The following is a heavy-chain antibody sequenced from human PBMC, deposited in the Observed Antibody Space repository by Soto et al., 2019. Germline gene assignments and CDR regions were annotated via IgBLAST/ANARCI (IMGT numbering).Heavy chain of an antibody. CDR2: IDGDGSRT. V-gene: IGHV3-74*01. J-gene: IGHJ4*02. Sequence: EVQLVESGGGLVQPGGSLRLSCAASGFTFSGYWMHWVRQAPGKGLVWVSRIDGDGSRTNYADSVKGRFTISRDNAKNTLYLQMNSLRAEDTAVYFCARELASYNDYLGQGTLVTVSS. CDR1: GFTFSGYW. CDR3: ARELASYNDY. D-gene: IGHD1-1*01.